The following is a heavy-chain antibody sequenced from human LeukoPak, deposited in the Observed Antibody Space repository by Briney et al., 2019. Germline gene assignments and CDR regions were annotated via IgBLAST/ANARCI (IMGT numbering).Heavy chain of an antibody. J-gene: IGHJ5*02. CDR1: GGSISSYY. CDR3: ARGSRYYGSGSYYSGDWFDP. Sequence: SETLSLTCTLSGGSISSYYWSWIRQPAPKGLEWIGRIYTSGSTNSNPSLKSRVTMSVDTSKNQFSLKLSSVTAADTAVYSCARGSRYYGSGSYYSGDWFDPWGQGTLVTVSS. V-gene: IGHV4-4*07. D-gene: IGHD3-10*01. CDR2: IYTSGST.